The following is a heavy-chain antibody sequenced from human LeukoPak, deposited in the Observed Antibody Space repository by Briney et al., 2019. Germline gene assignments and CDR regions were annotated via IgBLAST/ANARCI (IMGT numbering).Heavy chain of an antibody. CDR1: GFTFSSYG. J-gene: IGHJ6*03. Sequence: GGSLRLSCAASGFTFSSYGMHWVRQAPGKGLEWVAYIRYDGSNKYYADSVKGRFTISRDNSKNTLYLQMNSLRAEDTAVYYCAKELDTAMVTNYYYYCMDVWGKGTTVTVSS. CDR3: AKELDTAMVTNYYYYCMDV. D-gene: IGHD5-18*01. CDR2: IRYDGSNK. V-gene: IGHV3-30*02.